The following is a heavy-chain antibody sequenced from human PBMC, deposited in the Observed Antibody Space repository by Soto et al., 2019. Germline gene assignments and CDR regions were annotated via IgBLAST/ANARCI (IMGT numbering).Heavy chain of an antibody. CDR1: GFTFDDYA. D-gene: IGHD3-22*01. Sequence: GGSLRLSCAASGFTFDDYAMHWVRQAPGKGLEWVSGIYSGGSTYYADSVKGRFTISRDNSKDTLYLQMNSLRAEDTAVYYCARLVVEPTYYYYYGMDVWGQGTTVTVSS. CDR3: ARLVVEPTYYYYYGMDV. V-gene: IGHV3-53*01. CDR2: IYSGGST. J-gene: IGHJ6*02.